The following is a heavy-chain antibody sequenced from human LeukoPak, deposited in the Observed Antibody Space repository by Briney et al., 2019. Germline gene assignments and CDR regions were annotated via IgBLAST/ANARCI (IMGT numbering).Heavy chain of an antibody. J-gene: IGHJ4*02. CDR3: ARAIHLYETYYFDS. V-gene: IGHV4-59*12. Sequence: SETLSLTCTVSGGSISSYYWSWLPQPPGKGLERVGYIYYSGSTNYTPSLTSRVTISVDTSKNQFSLKLRSVTDADADVYYCARAIHLYETYYFDSWGQGTLVTVSS. CDR1: GGSISSYY. CDR2: IYYSGST. D-gene: IGHD5/OR15-5a*01.